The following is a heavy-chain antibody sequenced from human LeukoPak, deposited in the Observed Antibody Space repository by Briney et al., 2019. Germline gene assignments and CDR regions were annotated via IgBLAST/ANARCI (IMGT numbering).Heavy chain of an antibody. CDR3: AGDPVGPSNYPDWYFDL. Sequence: SETLSLTCTVSGGSISSSSYYWGWIRQPPGKGLEWIGSIYYSGSTYYNPSLKSRVTISVDTSKNQFSLKLSSVTAADTAVYYCAGDPVGPSNYPDWYFDLWGRGTLVTVSS. D-gene: IGHD4-11*01. CDR1: GGSISSSSYY. J-gene: IGHJ2*01. V-gene: IGHV4-39*07. CDR2: IYYSGST.